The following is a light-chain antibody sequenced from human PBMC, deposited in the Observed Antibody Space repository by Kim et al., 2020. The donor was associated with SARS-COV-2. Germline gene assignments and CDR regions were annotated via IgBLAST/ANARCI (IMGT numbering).Light chain of an antibody. V-gene: IGKV3-20*01. CDR1: QTIKSNY. J-gene: IGKJ1*01. CDR2: GAS. Sequence: SPGERATLACRDSQTIKSNYLAWFQQKPGQDPRLLIFGASSRATGIPDRFSGSGSGTDFTLTISRLEPEDFAIYYCQQYVGSPRTFGQGTKVDIK. CDR3: QQYVGSPRT.